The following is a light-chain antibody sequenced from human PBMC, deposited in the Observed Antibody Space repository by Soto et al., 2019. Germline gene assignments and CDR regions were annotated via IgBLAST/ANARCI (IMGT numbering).Light chain of an antibody. CDR3: SSFASDRIYV. J-gene: IGLJ1*01. CDR2: GVT. V-gene: IGLV2-14*03. CDR1: NNDIGTYDY. Sequence: QSVLTQPTSVSGSPGQSITISCTGNNNDIGTYDYVSWYQQHPGRAPRLLIYGVTTRPSGISDRFSASKSGLTASLTIPGLQAEDEADYYCSSFASDRIYVFGPGTKVTVL.